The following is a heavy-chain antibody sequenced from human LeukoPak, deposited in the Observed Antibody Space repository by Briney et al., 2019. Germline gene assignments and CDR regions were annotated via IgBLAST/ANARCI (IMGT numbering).Heavy chain of an antibody. CDR3: ARDYRLTVDV. V-gene: IGHV3-48*03. J-gene: IGHJ6*04. D-gene: IGHD4/OR15-4a*01. CDR1: GFTFSSYA. Sequence: GGSLRLSCAASGFTFSSYAMSWVRQAPGKGLEWVSYISSSGNTIYYADSVKGRFTISRDNAKNSLYLQMNSLRAEDTAVYYCARDYRLTVDVWGKGTTVTISS. CDR2: ISSSGNTI.